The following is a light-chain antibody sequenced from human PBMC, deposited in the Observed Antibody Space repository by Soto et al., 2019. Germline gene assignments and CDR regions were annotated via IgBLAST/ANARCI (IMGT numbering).Light chain of an antibody. CDR3: MPARQPPPT. J-gene: IGKJ1*01. CDR1: QSLLHSNGYNY. V-gene: IGKV2-28*01. Sequence: DIVMTQSPLSLPVTPGEPASISCRSSQSLLHSNGYNYLDWYLQKPGQSPQLLIYLGSNRASGVPERFSGRGSGTDFTLKISRVEAEDVGVYYCMPARQPPPTFGQGTKVEIK. CDR2: LGS.